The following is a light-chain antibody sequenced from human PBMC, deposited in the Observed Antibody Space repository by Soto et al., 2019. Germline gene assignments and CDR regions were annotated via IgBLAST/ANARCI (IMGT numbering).Light chain of an antibody. Sequence: QSVLTQPRSVSGSPGQSVTISCTGTSIDVGGSGFVSWYQQHPDKAPKLMIYVVTQRPSEVPDRFSGSKSGNTASLTISGLQAEDEADYYCCSYTATHTYIFGTGTKVTVL. V-gene: IGLV2-11*01. J-gene: IGLJ1*01. CDR1: SIDVGGSGF. CDR3: CSYTATHTYI. CDR2: VVT.